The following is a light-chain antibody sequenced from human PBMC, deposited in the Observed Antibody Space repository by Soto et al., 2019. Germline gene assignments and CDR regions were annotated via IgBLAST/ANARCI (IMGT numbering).Light chain of an antibody. CDR2: DAS. CDR3: QQRSNGQRT. V-gene: IGKV3-11*01. J-gene: IGKJ4*01. CDR1: QSVSSY. Sequence: EIVLTQSPATLSLSPGERATLSCRASQSVSSYLAWYQQKPGQAPRLLISDASNRATGIPARFSGSGSGTDFTLTISSLEPEDCAVYYCQQRSNGQRTFGGGTKVEIK.